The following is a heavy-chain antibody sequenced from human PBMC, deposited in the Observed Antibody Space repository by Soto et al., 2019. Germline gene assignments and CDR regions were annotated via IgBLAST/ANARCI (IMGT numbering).Heavy chain of an antibody. CDR3: ATIKAARDAFDI. CDR1: GYTLTELS. V-gene: IGHV1-24*01. D-gene: IGHD6-6*01. CDR2: FDPEDGET. Sequence: ASVKVSCKVSGYTLTELSMHWVRQAPGKGLEWMGGFDPEDGETIYAQKFQGRVTMTEDTSTDTAYMELSSLRSEDTAVYYCATIKAARDAFDIWGQGTMVTVSS. J-gene: IGHJ3*02.